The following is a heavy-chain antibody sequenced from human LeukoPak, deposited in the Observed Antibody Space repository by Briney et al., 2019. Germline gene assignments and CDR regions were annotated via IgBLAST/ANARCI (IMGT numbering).Heavy chain of an antibody. D-gene: IGHD6-6*01. V-gene: IGHV1-46*01. Sequence: ASVKVSCKASGYTFTSYYMHWVRQAPGQGLEWMGIINPSSGGTTYAQIFQGRVTMTRDMSTSTVYMELSSLRSEDTAVYYCARRTYSSSSSIFDYWGQGTLVTVSS. CDR3: ARRTYSSSSSIFDY. CDR2: INPSSGGT. J-gene: IGHJ4*02. CDR1: GYTFTSYY.